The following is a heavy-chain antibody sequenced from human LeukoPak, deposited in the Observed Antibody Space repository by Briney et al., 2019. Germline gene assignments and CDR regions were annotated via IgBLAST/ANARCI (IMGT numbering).Heavy chain of an antibody. D-gene: IGHD3-9*01. CDR2: IYYSGST. CDR1: GGSISSGGYY. Sequence: SQTLSLTCTVSGGSISSGGYYWSWIRQHPGKGLEWIGHIYYSGSTYYNPSLESRVTISVDTSKNQFSLKLSSVTAADTAVYYCARDHNDILTGSTAFDIWGQGTMVTVSS. V-gene: IGHV4-31*03. CDR3: ARDHNDILTGSTAFDI. J-gene: IGHJ3*02.